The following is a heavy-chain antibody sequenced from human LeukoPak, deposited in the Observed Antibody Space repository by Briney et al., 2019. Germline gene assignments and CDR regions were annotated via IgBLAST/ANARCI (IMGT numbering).Heavy chain of an antibody. Sequence: GESLKISCKGSGYSFTSYWIGWVRQMPGKGLEWMGIIYPGDSDTRYSPSFQGQVTISADKSISTAYLQWSSLKASDTAMYYCARLNRLLWFGESSYYSDYWGQGTLVTVSS. V-gene: IGHV5-51*01. CDR3: ARLNRLLWFGESSYYSDY. CDR2: IYPGDSDT. CDR1: GYSFTSYW. D-gene: IGHD3-10*01. J-gene: IGHJ4*02.